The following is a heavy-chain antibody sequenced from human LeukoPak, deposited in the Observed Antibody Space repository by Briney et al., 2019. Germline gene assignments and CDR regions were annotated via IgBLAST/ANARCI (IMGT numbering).Heavy chain of an antibody. D-gene: IGHD1-26*01. CDR1: GFTFSNYG. V-gene: IGHV3-30*19. Sequence: GGSLRLSCAASGFTFSNYGMHWVRQAPGKGLEWVAVISYDGSNKYYADSVKGRFTISRDNSKNTLYLQMNSLRAEDTAVYYCARGDGQWELPPRYYYGMDVWGQGTTVTVSS. CDR2: ISYDGSNK. CDR3: ARGDGQWELPPRYYYGMDV. J-gene: IGHJ6*02.